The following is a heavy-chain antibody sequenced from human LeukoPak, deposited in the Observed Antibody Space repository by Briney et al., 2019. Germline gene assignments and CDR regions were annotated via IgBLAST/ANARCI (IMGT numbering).Heavy chain of an antibody. Sequence: PGGSLRLSCAASGFTVSSSYMSWVRQAPGKGLEWVSVIYSGGNTYYADSVKGRFTISRDNSKNSLYLQMDSLRAEDTAVYYCAREMEGFDYWGQGTLVTVSS. CDR2: IYSGGNT. CDR3: AREMEGFDY. D-gene: IGHD2-8*01. J-gene: IGHJ4*02. CDR1: GFTVSSSY. V-gene: IGHV3-53*01.